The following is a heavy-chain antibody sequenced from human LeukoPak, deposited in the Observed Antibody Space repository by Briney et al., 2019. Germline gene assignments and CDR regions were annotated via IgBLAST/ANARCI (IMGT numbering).Heavy chain of an antibody. CDR3: ARATLAYCGGDCYPDY. D-gene: IGHD2-21*02. Sequence: PGRSLRLSCAASGFTFSSYGMHWVRQAPGKGLEWVAVISYDGSNKYYADSVKGRFTISRDNSKNTLYLQMNSLRAEDTAVYYCARATLAYCGGDCYPDYWGQGTLVTVSS. V-gene: IGHV3-30*03. J-gene: IGHJ4*02. CDR1: GFTFSSYG. CDR2: ISYDGSNK.